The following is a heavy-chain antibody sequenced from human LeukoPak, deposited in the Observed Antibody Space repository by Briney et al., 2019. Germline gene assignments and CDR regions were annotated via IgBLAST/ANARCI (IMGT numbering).Heavy chain of an antibody. J-gene: IGHJ4*02. V-gene: IGHV1-69*13. CDR1: GGTFSSYA. D-gene: IGHD4-23*01. CDR3: AIGHCGSNSGLTYYFDY. CDR2: IIPIFGTA. Sequence: SVKVPCKASGGTFSSYAISRVRQAPGPGLEWMGGIIPIFGTANYAQKFQGRVTITADESTSTAYMELSSLRSEDTAVYYCAIGHCGSNSGLTYYFDYWGQGTLVTVSS.